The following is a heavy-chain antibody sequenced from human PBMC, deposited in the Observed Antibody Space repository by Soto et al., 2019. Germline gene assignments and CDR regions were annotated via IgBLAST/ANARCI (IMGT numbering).Heavy chain of an antibody. CDR1: GFTFSSYA. J-gene: IGHJ3*02. V-gene: IGHV3-30-3*01. Sequence: PGGSLRLSWAASGFTFSSYAMHWVRQAPGKGLEWVAVISYDGSNKYYADSVKGRFTISRDNSKNTLYLQMNSLRAEDTAVYYCARDPDSGYDLAFDIWGQGTMVTVSS. CDR2: ISYDGSNK. CDR3: ARDPDSGYDLAFDI. D-gene: IGHD5-12*01.